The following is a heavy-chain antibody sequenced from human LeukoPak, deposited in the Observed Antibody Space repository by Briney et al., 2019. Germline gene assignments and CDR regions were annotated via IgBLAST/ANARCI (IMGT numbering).Heavy chain of an antibody. J-gene: IGHJ4*02. CDR1: GVTLSPYG. V-gene: IGHV3-30*18. Sequence: PGRSLRLSCAASGVTLSPYGMHWVRQAPGKGLDWVAVISYEGGTQHYADSVKGRFIISRDNPRNTLYLQMNILRTEDTAVYYCAKEGTPHVSTWYGLWGQGTQVIVYS. CDR3: AKEGTPHVSTWYGL. CDR2: ISYEGGTQ. D-gene: IGHD6-13*01.